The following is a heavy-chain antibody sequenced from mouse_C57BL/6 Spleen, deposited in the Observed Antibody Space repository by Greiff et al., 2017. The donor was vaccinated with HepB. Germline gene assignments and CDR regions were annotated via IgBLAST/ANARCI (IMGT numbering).Heavy chain of an antibody. CDR3: ARGIYYGNWGFAY. Sequence: EVQLQQSGPELVKPGASVKIPCKASGYTFTDYNMDWVKQSHGKSLEWIGDINPNNGGTIYNQKFKGKATLTVDTSSSTAYMELRSLTSEDTAVYYCARGIYYGNWGFAYWGQGTLVTVSA. V-gene: IGHV1-18*01. D-gene: IGHD2-1*01. CDR2: INPNNGGT. J-gene: IGHJ3*01. CDR1: GYTFTDYN.